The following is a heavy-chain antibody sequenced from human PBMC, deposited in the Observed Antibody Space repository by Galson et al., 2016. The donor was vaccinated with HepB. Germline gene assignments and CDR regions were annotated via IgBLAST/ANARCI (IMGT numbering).Heavy chain of an antibody. CDR2: ISGSGAGT. CDR1: GFTFSTYA. Sequence: SLRLSCAASGFTFSTYAMSWVRQAPGKGLEWVSAISGSGAGTYYAGSVKGRFTIPRDNSKNTLYLQMNSLRAEDTAVYYCARDLEWLSRYYYMDVWGKGTTVTVSS. D-gene: IGHD3-3*01. CDR3: ARDLEWLSRYYYMDV. J-gene: IGHJ6*03. V-gene: IGHV3-23*01.